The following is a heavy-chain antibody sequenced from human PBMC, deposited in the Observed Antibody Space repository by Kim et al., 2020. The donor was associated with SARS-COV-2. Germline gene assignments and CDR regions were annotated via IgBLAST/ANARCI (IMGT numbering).Heavy chain of an antibody. Sequence: ASVKVSCKASGYTFTSYGISWVRQAPGQGLEWMGWISAYNGNTNYAQKLQGRVTMNTDTSTSTAYMELRSLRPNETALHYCACDFTSSWYPIADDYYG. CDR3: ACDFTSSWYPIADDYYG. V-gene: IGHV1-18*01. CDR1: GYTFTSYG. J-gene: IGHJ6*01. CDR2: ISAYNGNT. D-gene: IGHD6-13*01.